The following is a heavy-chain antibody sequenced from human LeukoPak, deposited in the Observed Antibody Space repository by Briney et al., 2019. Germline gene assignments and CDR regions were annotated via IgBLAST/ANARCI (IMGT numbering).Heavy chain of an antibody. J-gene: IGHJ4*02. CDR3: TRDLHV. V-gene: IGHV3-74*01. CDR1: GFTFSTSW. CDR2: ISTDGTYT. Sequence: PGGSLRLSCAASGFTFSTSWMHWVRQAPGKGLVWVSRISTDGTYTSSADSVKGRFTTSRDNAKNTLYLQMSSLRAEDTAVYYCTRDLHVWGQGTLVTVSS.